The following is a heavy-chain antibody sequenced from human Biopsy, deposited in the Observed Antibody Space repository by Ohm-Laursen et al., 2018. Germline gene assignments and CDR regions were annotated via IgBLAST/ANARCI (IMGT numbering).Heavy chain of an antibody. D-gene: IGHD3-9*01. CDR3: ATKLTGYFHH. Sequence: SVKVSCKSPGGTFSNYGVNWVRQAPGQGLEWLGGNIPILGTGNYAQKFQDRVTVAADTSTSTATMELRSLRSDNTAVYYCATKLTGYFHHWGQGTLVIVSS. CDR1: GGTFSNYG. V-gene: IGHV1-69*06. J-gene: IGHJ1*01. CDR2: NIPILGTG.